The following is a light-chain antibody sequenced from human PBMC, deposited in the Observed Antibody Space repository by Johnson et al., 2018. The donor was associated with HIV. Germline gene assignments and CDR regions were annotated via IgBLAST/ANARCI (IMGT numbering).Light chain of an antibody. CDR1: SSNIGKNY. Sequence: QSILTQPPSVSAAPGQMVSISCSGSSSNIGKNYVSWYQQFPGTAPKLLIHENNKRPSGIPDRFSGSKSGTSVTLGITGLQTGDESDYYCGAWDGSLSVYVFGTGTKVTVL. CDR2: ENN. CDR3: GAWDGSLSVYV. V-gene: IGLV1-51*02. J-gene: IGLJ1*01.